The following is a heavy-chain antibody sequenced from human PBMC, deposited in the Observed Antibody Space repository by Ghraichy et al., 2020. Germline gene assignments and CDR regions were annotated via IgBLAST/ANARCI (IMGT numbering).Heavy chain of an antibody. CDR3: ARGPRFGGVTD. D-gene: IGHD3-16*01. CDR2: IGTAGDT. Sequence: GGSLRLSCAASGFTFSSYDMHWVRQATGKGLEWVSAIGTAGDTYYPGSVKGRFTISRENAKNSLYLQMNSLRAGDTAVYYCARGPRFGGVTDWGQGTLVTVSS. V-gene: IGHV3-13*01. J-gene: IGHJ4*02. CDR1: GFTFSSYD.